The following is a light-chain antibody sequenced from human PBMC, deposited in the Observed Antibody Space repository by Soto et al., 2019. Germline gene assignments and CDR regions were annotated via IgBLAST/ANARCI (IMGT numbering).Light chain of an antibody. CDR3: QQYDNLPPTWT. V-gene: IGKV1-33*01. Sequence: DIQMTQSPSSLSASVGNRVTITCQASQDIATYLNSYQQKPWKAPNLLIYDASNLKTGVPARFSGGGSGTHFTFTISNLQPEDIATYYCQQYDNLPPTWTFGQGTKVDIK. CDR2: DAS. CDR1: QDIATY. J-gene: IGKJ1*01.